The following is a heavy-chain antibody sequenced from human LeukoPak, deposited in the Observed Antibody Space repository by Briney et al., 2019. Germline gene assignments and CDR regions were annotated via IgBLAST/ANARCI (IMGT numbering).Heavy chain of an antibody. CDR2: IYTSGST. CDR1: GGSISSYY. CDR3: ARAVTMIVVDYSWDAFDI. Sequence: PSETLSLTCTVSGGSISSYYWSWIRQPAGKGLEWIGRIYTSGSTNYNPSLKSRVTMSVDTSKNQFSLKLSSVTAADTAAYYCARAVTMIVVDYSWDAFDIWGQGTMVTVSS. V-gene: IGHV4-4*07. J-gene: IGHJ3*02. D-gene: IGHD3-22*01.